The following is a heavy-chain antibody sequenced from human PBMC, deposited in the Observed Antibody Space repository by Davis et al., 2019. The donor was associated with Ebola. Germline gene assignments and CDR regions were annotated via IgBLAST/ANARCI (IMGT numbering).Heavy chain of an antibody. CDR3: ARARGAFCSDTGCSHWFDP. J-gene: IGHJ5*02. Sequence: PGGSLRLSCAASGFAFGHRAMSWIRQPPGKGLEWIGYSHFTGTTSYSPSLKNRVTMSVDTSKNQVSLTLTSVTVADTAVYYCARARGAFCSDTGCSHWFDPWGQGTLVTVSS. CDR2: SHFTGTT. CDR1: GFAFGHRA. V-gene: IGHV4-59*11. D-gene: IGHD2-2*01.